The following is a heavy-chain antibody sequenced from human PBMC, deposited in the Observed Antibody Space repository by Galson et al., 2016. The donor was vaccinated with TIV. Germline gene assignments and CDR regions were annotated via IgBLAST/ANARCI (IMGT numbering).Heavy chain of an antibody. CDR2: VYPSGNT. J-gene: IGHJ4*02. CDR1: GGSVTSSH. CDR3: AKEGYSYRLS. V-gene: IGHV4-4*07. Sequence: LVKPTQTLSLTCTVSGGSVTSSHWSWIRQPAGKGLEWIGRVYPSGNTNYSPSLKSRVTMSLDTSKNQFSLNLMSVTAADTAVYNCAKEGYSYRLSWGQGILVTVSS. D-gene: IGHD5-18*01.